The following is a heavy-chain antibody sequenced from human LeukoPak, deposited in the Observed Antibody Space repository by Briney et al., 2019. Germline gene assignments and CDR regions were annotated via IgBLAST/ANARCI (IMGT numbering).Heavy chain of an antibody. CDR1: GGTFSGYA. CDR3: ASGSGSYHNWFDP. CDR2: IIPIFGTA. V-gene: IGHV1-69*05. D-gene: IGHD3-10*01. Sequence: SVKVSCKASGGTFSGYAISWVRQAPGQGLEWMGGIIPIFGTANYAQKFQGRVTITTDESTSTAYMELSSLRSEDTAVYYCASGSGSYHNWFDPWGQGTLVTVSS. J-gene: IGHJ5*02.